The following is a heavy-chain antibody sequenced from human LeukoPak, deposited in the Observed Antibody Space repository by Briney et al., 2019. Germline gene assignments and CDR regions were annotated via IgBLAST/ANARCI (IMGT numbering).Heavy chain of an antibody. CDR3: ARSEKNYDFWTGEDY. CDR1: GFTFSDYY. V-gene: IGHV3-11*04. J-gene: IGHJ4*02. Sequence: GGSLRLSCAASGFTFSDYYMTWIRQPPGKGLEWISYISSSGSTLDYADSVKGRFTISSDNAKNSVSLQMNSLRADDTAVYYCARSEKNYDFWTGEDYWGQGTLVTVSS. CDR2: ISSSGSTL. D-gene: IGHD3-3*01.